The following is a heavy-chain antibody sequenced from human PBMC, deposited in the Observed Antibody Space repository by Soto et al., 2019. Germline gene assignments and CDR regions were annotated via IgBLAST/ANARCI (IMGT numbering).Heavy chain of an antibody. CDR2: ISYDGSNK. D-gene: IGHD4-17*01. Sequence: PGGSLRLSCAASGFTFSSYGMHWVRQAPGKGLEWVAVISYDGSNKYYADSVKGRFTISRDNSKNTLYLQMNSLRAEDTAVYYCAKERRPYGDYVQPTPTNYYGMDVWGQGTTVTVSS. CDR3: AKERRPYGDYVQPTPTNYYGMDV. V-gene: IGHV3-30*18. CDR1: GFTFSSYG. J-gene: IGHJ6*02.